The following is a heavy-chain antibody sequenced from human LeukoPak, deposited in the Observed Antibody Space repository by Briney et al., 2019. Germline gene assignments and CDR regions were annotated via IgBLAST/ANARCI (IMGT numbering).Heavy chain of an antibody. CDR3: SRTYETVDFDY. CDR1: GXIFGGSA. V-gene: IGHV3-73*01. Sequence: QPGGSLKLSFAASGXIFGGSAIHWVRQASEKGMEWVGRIRSKAHRYATAYAASVKGRFTIFRDDSKNVAYLQMNSLKTEDTAVYYCSRTYETVDFDYWGQVTLVTVSS. D-gene: IGHD4-23*01. CDR2: IRSKAHRYAT. J-gene: IGHJ4*02.